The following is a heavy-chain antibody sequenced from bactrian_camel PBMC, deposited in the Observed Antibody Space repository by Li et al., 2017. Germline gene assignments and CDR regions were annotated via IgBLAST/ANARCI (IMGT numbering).Heavy chain of an antibody. CDR3: ALYEAYGGRCSFRQDYYDY. V-gene: IGHV3S53*01. J-gene: IGHJ4*01. CDR2: MDKVGRT. D-gene: IGHD6*01. Sequence: HVQLVESGGGSVQPGGPLTLACDASGSTYGGESTYCMGWFRQAPGKEREGVAHMDKVGRTRYAAFVKERFTISKDNAKNILYLQMNSLKPEDTAMCYCALYEAYGGRCSFRQDYYDYWGPGTQVTVS. CDR1: GSTYGGESTYC.